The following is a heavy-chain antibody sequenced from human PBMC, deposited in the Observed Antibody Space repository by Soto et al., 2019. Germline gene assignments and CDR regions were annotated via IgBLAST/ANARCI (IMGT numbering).Heavy chain of an antibody. J-gene: IGHJ4*02. CDR2: INHSGST. CDR3: ARDKAARPPDY. CDR1: GGSFTGYY. Sequence: SETLSLTCGVYGGSFTGYYWSWIRQPPGKGLEWIGEINHSGSTNYNPSLKSRVTISVDTSKNQFSLKLSSVTAADTAVYYCARDKAARPPDYWGQGTLVTVSS. D-gene: IGHD6-6*01. V-gene: IGHV4-34*01.